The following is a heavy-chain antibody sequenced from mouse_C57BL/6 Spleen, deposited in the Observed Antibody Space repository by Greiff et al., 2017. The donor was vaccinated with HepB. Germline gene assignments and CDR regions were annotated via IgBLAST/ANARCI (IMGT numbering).Heavy chain of an antibody. J-gene: IGHJ2*01. CDR1: GYTFTDYN. V-gene: IGHV1-22*01. CDR2: INPNNGGT. Sequence: EVQLQQSGPELVKPGASVKMSCKASGYTFTDYNMHWVKQSHGKSLEWIGYINPNNGGTSYNQKFKGKATLTVNKSSSTAYRELRSLTSEDSAVYYCARGYYGSSYQYYFDYWGQGTTLTVSS. CDR3: ARGYYGSSYQYYFDY. D-gene: IGHD1-1*01.